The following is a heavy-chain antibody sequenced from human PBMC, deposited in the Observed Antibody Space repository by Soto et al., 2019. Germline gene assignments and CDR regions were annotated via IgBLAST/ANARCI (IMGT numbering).Heavy chain of an antibody. V-gene: IGHV1-8*01. CDR2: MNPNSGNT. D-gene: IGHD3-10*01. CDR3: ARGRANRRRGAYYYYYSGMDV. J-gene: IGHJ6*02. Sequence: ASVKVSCKASGYTFTSYDINWVRQATGQGLEWMGWMNPNSGNTGCAQKFQGRVTMTRNTSISTAYMELSSLRSEDTAVYYCARGRANRRRGAYYYYYSGMDVWGQGTLVTVSS. CDR1: GYTFTSYD.